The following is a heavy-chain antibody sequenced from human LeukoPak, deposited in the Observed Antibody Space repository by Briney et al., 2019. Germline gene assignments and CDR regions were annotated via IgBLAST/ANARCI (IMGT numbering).Heavy chain of an antibody. D-gene: IGHD6-6*01. CDR1: GDSTSSSRSY. J-gene: IGHJ6*03. CDR3: ARAYYRATRSYYMDV. Sequence: SETLSLTCTVSGDSTSSSRSYWGWIRQPPGKGLEWIGSIYYSGSTYYNTSLKSRVTISVDTSKNQFSLKLSSVTAADTAVYYCARAYYRATRSYYMDVWGKGTTVTVSS. CDR2: IYYSGST. V-gene: IGHV4-39*01.